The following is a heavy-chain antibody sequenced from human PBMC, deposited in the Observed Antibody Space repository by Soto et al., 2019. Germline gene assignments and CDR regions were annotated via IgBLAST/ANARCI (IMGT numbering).Heavy chain of an antibody. CDR2: IYHSGST. CDR3: AIHRLYSSSSLYYGMDV. Sequence: QVQLQESGPGLVKPSGTLSLTCAVSGGSISSSSWWSWVRQPPGKGLEWIGEIYHSGSTNYNPSLKSRVTISVDKSKNQFSLKLSSVTAADTAVYYCAIHRLYSSSSLYYGMDVWGQGTTVTVSS. D-gene: IGHD6-6*01. J-gene: IGHJ6*02. V-gene: IGHV4-4*02. CDR1: GGSISSSSW.